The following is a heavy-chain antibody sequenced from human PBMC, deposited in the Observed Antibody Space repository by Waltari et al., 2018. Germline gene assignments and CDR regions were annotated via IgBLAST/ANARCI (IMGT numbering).Heavy chain of an antibody. CDR3: ARDRGIAAAGVYYYYYMDV. CDR1: GGTFSSYA. CDR2: IIPIFGTA. V-gene: IGHV1-69*13. Sequence: QVQLVQSGAAVKKPGSSVKVSCKASGGTFSSYANTWVRQAPVQGLEWMGRIIPIFGTANYAQKFQGRVTITADKSTSTAYMELSSLRSEDTAVYYCARDRGIAAAGVYYYYYMDVWGKGTTVTISS. J-gene: IGHJ6*03. D-gene: IGHD6-13*01.